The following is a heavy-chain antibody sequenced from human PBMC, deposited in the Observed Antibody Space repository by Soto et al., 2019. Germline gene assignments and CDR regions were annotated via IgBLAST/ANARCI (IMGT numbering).Heavy chain of an antibody. CDR3: VRDRPNNWFDP. CDR1: GFTFSHYW. CDR2: LNNDGIGT. V-gene: IGHV3-74*01. J-gene: IGHJ5*02. Sequence: EVQVVESGGGLVQPGGSLRLSCAASGFTFSHYWMHLVRQVPGKGLVWGARLNNDGIGTFYADSVKGRFTISRDNAKNMLYLQMNRLRGDGTEVYYCVRDRPNNWFDPWGQGTLVTVSS.